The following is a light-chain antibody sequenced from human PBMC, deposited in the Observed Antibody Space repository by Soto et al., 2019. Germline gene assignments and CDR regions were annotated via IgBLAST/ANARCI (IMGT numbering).Light chain of an antibody. Sequence: SYELTQPPSVSVAPGQTARITCGGNNIGGKSVHWYQQKPGQAPVLVVYDDNDRPSGIPERFSGSNSGNTATLTISRVEAGDEADYYCQVWDSSSDHYVFGTGTKVTVL. CDR2: DDN. CDR3: QVWDSSSDHYV. J-gene: IGLJ1*01. V-gene: IGLV3-21*02. CDR1: NIGGKS.